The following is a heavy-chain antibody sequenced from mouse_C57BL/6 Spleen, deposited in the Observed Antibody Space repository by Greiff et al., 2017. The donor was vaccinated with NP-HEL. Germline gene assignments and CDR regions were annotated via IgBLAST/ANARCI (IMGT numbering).Heavy chain of an antibody. D-gene: IGHD1-1*01. J-gene: IGHJ4*01. CDR3: ARRVGSSYYYYAMDY. V-gene: IGHV1-22*01. Sequence: DVQLQESGPELVKPGASVKMSCKASGYTFTDYNMHWVKQSHGKSLEWIGYINPNNGGTSYNQKFKGKATLTVNKSSSTAYMELRSLTSEDSAVYYCARRVGSSYYYYAMDYWGQGTSVTVSS. CDR2: INPNNGGT. CDR1: GYTFTDYN.